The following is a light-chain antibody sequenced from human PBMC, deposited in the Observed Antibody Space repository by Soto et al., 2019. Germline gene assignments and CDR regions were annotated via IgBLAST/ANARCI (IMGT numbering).Light chain of an antibody. CDR2: GAS. CDR1: QSVSSN. Sequence: EILMTHSPATLSVSPGERATLSCRASQSVSSNLAWYQQKPGQAPRLLIYGASTRATGIPARFSGSGSGTEFTLTISSLQSEDFAVYYCQQYNNWLGTFGQGTKVDIK. V-gene: IGKV3-15*01. J-gene: IGKJ1*01. CDR3: QQYNNWLGT.